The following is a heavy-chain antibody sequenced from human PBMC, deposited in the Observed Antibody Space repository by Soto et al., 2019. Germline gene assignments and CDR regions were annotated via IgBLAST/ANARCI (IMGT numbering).Heavy chain of an antibody. D-gene: IGHD3-22*01. V-gene: IGHV5-10-1*01. CDR2: IDPSDSYT. CDR3: ARLSSALTPLDY. CDR1: GYSFTSYW. J-gene: IGHJ4*02. Sequence: EVQLVQSGAEVKKPGESLRISCKGSGYSFTSYWITWVRQMPGKGLEWLGRIDPSDSYTNYSPSFQGHVTISVDKSISTAYLQWSSLKASDTAMYYCARLSSALTPLDYWGQGTLVTVSS.